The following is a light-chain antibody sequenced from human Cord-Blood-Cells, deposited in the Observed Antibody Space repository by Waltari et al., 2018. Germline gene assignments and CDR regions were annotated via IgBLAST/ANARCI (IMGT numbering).Light chain of an antibody. Sequence: EIVLTQSPGTLSLSPGERATLSCRASQSVSSSYLAWYKQKPGQAPRLLIYGASSRATGIPDMFSGSWSGTDFTLTISRLEPEDFAVYYCQQYGSSRTFGQGTKVEIK. CDR3: QQYGSSRT. V-gene: IGKV3-20*01. CDR2: GAS. J-gene: IGKJ1*01. CDR1: QSVSSSY.